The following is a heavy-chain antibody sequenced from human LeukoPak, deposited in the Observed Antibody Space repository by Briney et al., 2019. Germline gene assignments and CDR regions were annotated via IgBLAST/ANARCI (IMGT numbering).Heavy chain of an antibody. CDR2: IYYSGST. CDR3: ARAIVITYDFDY. V-gene: IGHV4-59*01. Sequence: PSETLSLTCTVSGGSMSSYYGSWIRQPPGKGLEWIGYIYYSGSTNYNPSLKSRVTISVDTSKNQFSLKLSSVTAADTAVYYSARAIVITYDFDYWGQGTLVTVSS. CDR1: GGSMSSYY. D-gene: IGHD3-16*02. J-gene: IGHJ4*02.